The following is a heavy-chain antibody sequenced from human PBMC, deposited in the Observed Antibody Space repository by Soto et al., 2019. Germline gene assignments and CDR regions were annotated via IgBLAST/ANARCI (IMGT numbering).Heavy chain of an antibody. Sequence: SETLSLTCAVYGGSFSGYYWSWIRQPPGKGLEWIGEINHSGSTNYNPSLKSRVTISVDTSKNQFSLKLSSVTAADTAVYYCARGRGAAGLYYYYYYGMDVWGQGTTVTVSS. CDR1: GGSFSGYY. CDR2: INHSGST. V-gene: IGHV4-34*01. CDR3: ARGRGAAGLYYYYYYGMDV. D-gene: IGHD6-25*01. J-gene: IGHJ6*02.